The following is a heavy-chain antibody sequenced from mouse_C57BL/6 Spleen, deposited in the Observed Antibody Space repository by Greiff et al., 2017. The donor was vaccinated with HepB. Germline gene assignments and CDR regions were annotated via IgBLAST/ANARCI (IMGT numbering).Heavy chain of an antibody. CDR3: ARGFYDYDNYAMDY. V-gene: IGHV5-17*01. CDR1: GFTFSDYG. J-gene: IGHJ4*01. CDR2: ISSGSSTI. D-gene: IGHD2-4*01. Sequence: EVKVEESGGGLVKPGGSLKLSCAASGFTFSDYGMHWVRQAPEKGLEWVAYISSGSSTIYYADTVKGRFTISRDNAKNTLFLQMTSLRSEDTAMYYCARGFYDYDNYAMDYWGQGTSVTVSS.